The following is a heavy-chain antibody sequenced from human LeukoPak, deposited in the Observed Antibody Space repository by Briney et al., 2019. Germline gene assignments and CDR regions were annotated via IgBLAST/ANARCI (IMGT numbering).Heavy chain of an antibody. CDR3: ARFTLYPNYYYMDV. D-gene: IGHD2-8*01. V-gene: IGHV1-69*06. Sequence: ASVKVSCNASGGTFSSYAISWVRQAPGQGLEWMGGIIPIFGTANYAQKFQGRVTITADKSTSTAYMELSSLRSEDTAVYYCARFTLYPNYYYMDVWGKGTTVTVSS. J-gene: IGHJ6*03. CDR2: IIPIFGTA. CDR1: GGTFSSYA.